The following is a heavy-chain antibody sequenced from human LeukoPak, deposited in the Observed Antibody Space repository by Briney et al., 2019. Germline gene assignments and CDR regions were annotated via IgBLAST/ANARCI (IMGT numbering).Heavy chain of an antibody. D-gene: IGHD3-10*01. Sequence: GGSLRLSCAASGSTFSTYTMNWVRQAPGKGLEWVSSISSSSSSIYYADSVKGRFSISRDNAKNSLYLQMNSLSAEDTAVYYCAGERGVGEFYWGQGTLVTVSS. CDR3: AGERGVGEFY. V-gene: IGHV3-21*01. J-gene: IGHJ4*02. CDR2: ISSSSSSI. CDR1: GSTFSTYT.